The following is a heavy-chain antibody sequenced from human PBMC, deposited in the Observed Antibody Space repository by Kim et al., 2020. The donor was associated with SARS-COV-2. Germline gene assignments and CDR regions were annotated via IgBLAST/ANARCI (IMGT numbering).Heavy chain of an antibody. V-gene: IGHV1-46*01. CDR3: ASWRGPGGDFYFDS. Sequence: ASVKVSCKASDHTFSNYYMHWVRQAPGQGLEWMGIIDPSGDSRNYAQKFQGTISMTRDTSTSTVYLELRNLKSEDTAEYYCASWRGPGGDFYFDSWGQGTLVTVSS. CDR1: DHTFSNYY. D-gene: IGHD3-3*01. J-gene: IGHJ4*02. CDR2: IDPSGDSR.